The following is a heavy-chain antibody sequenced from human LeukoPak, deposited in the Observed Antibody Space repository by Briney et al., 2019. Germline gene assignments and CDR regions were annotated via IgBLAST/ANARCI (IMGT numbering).Heavy chain of an antibody. CDR2: IYTSGST. Sequence: SQTLSLTCTVSGGSISSGHCFWTWIRQPAGKGLEWIGRIYTSGSTNYNPSLKSRVTISLDTSKNQFSLNLNSVTAADTAMYYCARDMDFYMDVWGKGSTVTVSS. J-gene: IGHJ6*03. V-gene: IGHV4-61*02. D-gene: IGHD3/OR15-3a*01. CDR3: ARDMDFYMDV. CDR1: GGSISSGHCF.